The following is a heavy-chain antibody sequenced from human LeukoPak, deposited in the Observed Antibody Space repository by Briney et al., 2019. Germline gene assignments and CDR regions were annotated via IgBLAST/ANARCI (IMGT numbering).Heavy chain of an antibody. V-gene: IGHV1-2*02. CDR2: INPNNGGT. D-gene: IGHD1-20*01. Sequence: GASVKVSCKASGYTFTGYYMHWVRQAPGQGLEWMGWINPNNGGTNYAQKFQGRVTMTRDTSISTAYMELSRLRSDDTAVYYCVRQYNWNPMIWFDPWGQGTLVTVSS. CDR1: GYTFTGYY. CDR3: VRQYNWNPMIWFDP. J-gene: IGHJ5*02.